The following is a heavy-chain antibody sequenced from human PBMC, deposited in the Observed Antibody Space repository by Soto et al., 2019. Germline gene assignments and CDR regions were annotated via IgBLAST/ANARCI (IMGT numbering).Heavy chain of an antibody. V-gene: IGHV3-48*02. CDR3: ASGKDYAEGGY. J-gene: IGHJ4*02. Sequence: LRLSCAASGFTFSSYSMNWVRQAPGKGLEWVSYISSSSSTIYYADSVKGRFTISRDNAKNSPYLQMNSPRDEDTAVYYCASGKDYAEGGYWGQGTLVTVSS. CDR2: ISSSSSTI. CDR1: GFTFSSYS. D-gene: IGHD4-17*01.